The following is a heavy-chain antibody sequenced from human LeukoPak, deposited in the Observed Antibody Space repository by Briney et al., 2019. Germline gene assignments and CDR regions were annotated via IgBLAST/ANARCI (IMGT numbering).Heavy chain of an antibody. V-gene: IGHV3-23*01. D-gene: IGHD2-2*02. Sequence: GGSLRLSCAASGFTFSSYAMSWVRQAPGKGLEWVSAISGSGGSTYYADSVKGRFTISRDNSKNTLYLQMNSLRAEDTAFYYCARTGSGHCTSSSCYTGYYYFYMEVWGKGTTVTVSS. CDR3: ARTGSGHCTSSSCYTGYYYFYMEV. CDR2: ISGSGGST. J-gene: IGHJ6*03. CDR1: GFTFSSYA.